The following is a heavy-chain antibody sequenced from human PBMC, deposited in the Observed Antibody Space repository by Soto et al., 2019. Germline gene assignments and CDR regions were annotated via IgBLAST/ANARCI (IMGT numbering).Heavy chain of an antibody. CDR1: GVTFSSND. Sequence: EVQLVESGGGLIQPGGSLRLSCAASGVTFSSNDMNWVRQAPGKGLEWVSLIYSGGSTYYADSVKGRFTISRDNSKNTLYRQMSSLRAEDTAVYYCATRPLLPGAPWGQGTMVTVSS. D-gene: IGHD3-22*01. CDR3: ATRPLLPGAP. V-gene: IGHV3-53*01. J-gene: IGHJ3*01. CDR2: IYSGGST.